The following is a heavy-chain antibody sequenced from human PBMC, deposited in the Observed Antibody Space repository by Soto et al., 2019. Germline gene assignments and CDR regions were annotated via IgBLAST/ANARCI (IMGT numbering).Heavy chain of an antibody. J-gene: IGHJ6*02. CDR3: ARDCSGGSCYPGMDV. CDR1: KFTFTDNT. D-gene: IGHD2-15*01. V-gene: IGHV3-21*01. Sequence: LRLSCEASKFTFTDNTINWVRQAPGKRLEWLSSISSSGYIFSTDSVRGRFTISRDNAKNSVYLQINSLRAEDTAVYFCARDCSGGSCYPGMDVWGQGTTVTGSS. CDR2: ISSSGYI.